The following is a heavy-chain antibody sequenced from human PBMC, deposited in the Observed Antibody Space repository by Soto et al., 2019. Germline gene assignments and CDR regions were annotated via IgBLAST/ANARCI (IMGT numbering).Heavy chain of an antibody. CDR2: ISYDGSNK. Sequence: PVGSLRLPWAAAGVTFSSYASHWVLQAPGKGLEWVALISYDGSNKYYADSVKGRFTISRDNSKNTLYLQMNSLRAEDTAVYYCARDTSDLRFLEWLYYFDFWGQGTLVTVSS. J-gene: IGHJ4*02. V-gene: IGHV3-30-3*01. D-gene: IGHD3-3*01. CDR1: GVTFSSYA. CDR3: ARDTSDLRFLEWLYYFDF.